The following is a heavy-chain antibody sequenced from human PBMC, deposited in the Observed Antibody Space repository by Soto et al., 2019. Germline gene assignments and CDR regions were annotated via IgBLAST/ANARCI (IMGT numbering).Heavy chain of an antibody. D-gene: IGHD1-26*01. CDR3: ARGGQWDFLSDY. CDR1: GYSFTRYY. CDR2: ISAYNGNT. Sequence: QVQLVLSGAEVKKPGASVKVSCKASGYSFTRYYINWVRQAPGQGLEWMGWISAYNGNTHYEEKLQGRVTLTTDTSTSTAYMELRSLRSDDTAVYFCARGGQWDFLSDYWGQGTLVTVSS. J-gene: IGHJ4*02. V-gene: IGHV1-18*01.